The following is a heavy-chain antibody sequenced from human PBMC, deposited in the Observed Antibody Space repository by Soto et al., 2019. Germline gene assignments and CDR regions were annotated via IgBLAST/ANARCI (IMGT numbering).Heavy chain of an antibody. V-gene: IGHV4-39*01. CDR3: ARHSGSYGQIDY. CDR2: IYYLSTT. CDR1: GASVKTGGYY. D-gene: IGHD1-26*01. J-gene: IGHJ4*02. Sequence: PSETLSLTCTVSGASVKTGGYYWTWIRQSPGKGLEWMGSIYYLSTTYYNPSLKSRVTISVDTSKNQFSLKLSSVTAADTAVYYCARHSGSYGQIDYWGQGTLVTVSS.